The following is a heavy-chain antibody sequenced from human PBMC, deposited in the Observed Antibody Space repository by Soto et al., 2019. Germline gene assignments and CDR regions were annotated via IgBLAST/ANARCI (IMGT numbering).Heavy chain of an antibody. D-gene: IGHD2-21*01. V-gene: IGHV3-72*01. Sequence: EVPLVESGGGLVQPEGSLRLSCTASGFTFSDYSMDWFRQAPGKGLEWVGRVRNKINSYTTEYAASVKGRFTVSRDDSRNSLYLQMNSLKTGDTAMYYCSRAGILTTPYYTDYWGLGTLVTVSS. J-gene: IGHJ4*02. CDR1: GFTFSDYS. CDR2: VRNKINSYTT. CDR3: SRAGILTTPYYTDY.